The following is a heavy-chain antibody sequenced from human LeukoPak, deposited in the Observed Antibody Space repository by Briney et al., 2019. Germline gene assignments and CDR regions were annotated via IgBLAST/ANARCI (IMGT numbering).Heavy chain of an antibody. D-gene: IGHD3-10*01. V-gene: IGHV3-21*01. CDR1: GFTFSNYG. CDR2: TDTSGNYI. CDR3: ARGRSITLLRGVAMSDGFDI. Sequence: GGSLRLSCAASGFTFSNYGMNWVRQAPGKGLEWVSFTDTSGNYIYYGDSVKGRFTISRDNAKNLVFLQMNGLRAEDTAVYYCARGRSITLLRGVAMSDGFDIWGQGAMLAVSS. J-gene: IGHJ3*02.